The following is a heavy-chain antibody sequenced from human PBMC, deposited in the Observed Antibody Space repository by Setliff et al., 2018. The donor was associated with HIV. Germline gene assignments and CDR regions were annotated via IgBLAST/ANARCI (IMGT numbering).Heavy chain of an antibody. J-gene: IGHJ6*03. CDR3: ARWAPPNHYFYYYMVV. V-gene: IGHV3-53*01. CDR2: IYSGGST. Sequence: GESLKISCAASGITVSSNYMSWVRQAPGKGLEWVSVIYSGGSTYSADSVKGRFTISRDNSKNTVYLQVNSLRAEDTAVYYCARWAPPNHYFYYYMVVWGKGTTVTVSS. CDR1: GITVSSNY.